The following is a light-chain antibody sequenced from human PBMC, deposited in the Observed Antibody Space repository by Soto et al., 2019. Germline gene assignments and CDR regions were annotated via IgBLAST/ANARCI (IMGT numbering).Light chain of an antibody. CDR1: SSNIGTNY. V-gene: IGLV1-47*02. CDR3: AAWDDSLSVV. Sequence: QSVLTQPPSASGTPGQRVTISCSGSSSNIGTNYVYWYQHLPGTSPKLLIYSNNQRPSGVPDRFSGSKSGTTASLAISGLRSEDEADYYCAAWDDSLSVVFGGGTKVTVL. CDR2: SNN. J-gene: IGLJ2*01.